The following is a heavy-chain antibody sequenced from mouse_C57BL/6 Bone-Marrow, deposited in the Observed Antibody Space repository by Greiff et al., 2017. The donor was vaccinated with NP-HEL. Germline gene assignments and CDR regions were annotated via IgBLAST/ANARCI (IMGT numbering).Heavy chain of an antibody. D-gene: IGHD1-1*01. CDR2: IWGDGST. V-gene: IGHV2-3*01. CDR1: GFSFTSYG. Sequence: QVQLKESGPGLVAPSQTLSITCTVSGFSFTSYGVSWVRQPPGKGLEWLGVIWGDGSTTSHSAPISRLSISTDNSTSQALLILNCLQTDDTATYYCAKEEITTVGNWYFDVWGTGTTVTVTS. J-gene: IGHJ1*03. CDR3: AKEEITTVGNWYFDV.